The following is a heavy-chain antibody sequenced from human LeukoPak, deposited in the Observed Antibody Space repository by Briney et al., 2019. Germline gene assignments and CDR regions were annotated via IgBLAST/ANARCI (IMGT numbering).Heavy chain of an antibody. CDR1: GGSISSSSYY. J-gene: IGHJ4*02. CDR2: IYYSGST. D-gene: IGHD2-15*01. CDR3: ARTQVATGFFDY. Sequence: SETLSLTCTVSGGSISSSSYYWGWIRQPPGKGPEWIGSIYYSGSTYYNPSLKSRVTISVDTSKNQFSLKLSSVTAADTAVYYCARTQVATGFFDYWGQGTLVTVSS. V-gene: IGHV4-39*01.